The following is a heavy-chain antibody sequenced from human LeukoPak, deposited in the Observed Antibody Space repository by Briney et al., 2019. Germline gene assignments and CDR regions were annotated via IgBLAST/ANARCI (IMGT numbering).Heavy chain of an antibody. Sequence: KPSETLSLTCAVYGGSFSGYYWSWIRQPPGKGLEWIGEINHSGSTNYNPSLKSRATISVDTSKNQFSLKLSSVTAADTAVYYCARLFNSYYDFWSGYYVPGYYFDYWGQGTLVTVSS. V-gene: IGHV4-34*01. J-gene: IGHJ4*02. CDR2: INHSGST. CDR3: ARLFNSYYDFWSGYYVPGYYFDY. D-gene: IGHD3-3*01. CDR1: GGSFSGYY.